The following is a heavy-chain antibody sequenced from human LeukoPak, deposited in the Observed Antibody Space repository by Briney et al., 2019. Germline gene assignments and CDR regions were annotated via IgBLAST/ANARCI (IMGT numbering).Heavy chain of an antibody. CDR1: GFTFDYYC. J-gene: IGHJ3*02. D-gene: IGHD6-13*01. CDR2: TSSNGGRK. CDR3: ARDVSAAAGSDAFDI. V-gene: IGHV3-20*01. Sequence: GGSLRLSCAASGFTFDYYCMTWVRQAPGKGLEWVSGTSSNGGRKGYADSVKGRFTISRDNAKTSLYLQMNSLRAEDTALYHCARDVSAAAGSDAFDIWGQGTMVTVSS.